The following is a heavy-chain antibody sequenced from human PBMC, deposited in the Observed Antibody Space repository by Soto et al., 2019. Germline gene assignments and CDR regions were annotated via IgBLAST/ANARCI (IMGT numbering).Heavy chain of an antibody. D-gene: IGHD6-19*01. V-gene: IGHV4-4*02. CDR2: IFHGGST. Sequence: QVQLQESGPGLVRPSGTLSLTCAVSGGSISSDNWWSWVRQPPGKGLEWIGEIFHGGSTNYNPSPKGRVTISVDRSTNQFALKLSSVTAADTAVYYCARWSDSSGWSGRFDSWGQGTLVTVSS. CDR3: ARWSDSSGWSGRFDS. CDR1: GGSISSDNW. J-gene: IGHJ4*02.